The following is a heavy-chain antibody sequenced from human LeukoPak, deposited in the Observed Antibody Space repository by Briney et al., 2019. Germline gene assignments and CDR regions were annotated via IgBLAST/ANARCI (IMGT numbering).Heavy chain of an antibody. D-gene: IGHD1-7*01. CDR3: ARDFRGNYSLDY. CDR1: GFNFNIYN. J-gene: IGHJ4*02. CDR2: ISKDSYDI. V-gene: IGHV3-48*02. Sequence: GGSLRLSCAAGGFNFNIYNMNWVRQAPGKGLEWVSHISKDSYDISYADSVRGRFTVSRDNAKSSLYLQMSSLRDEDTAAYYCARDFRGNYSLDYWAKGTLVTVSS.